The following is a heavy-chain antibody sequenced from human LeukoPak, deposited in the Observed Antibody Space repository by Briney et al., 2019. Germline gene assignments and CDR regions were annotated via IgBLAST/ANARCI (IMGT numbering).Heavy chain of an antibody. CDR3: ARHLIAVAGTGSVFDI. CDR1: RDSINTGNYY. CDR2: IHYSGST. Sequence: KPSETLSLTCTVSRDSINTGNYYWSWIRQPPGKGLEWLGFIHYSGSTYYNPSLRSRVTISVDTSKNQFSLKLSSVTAADTAVYYCARHLIAVAGTGSVFDIWGQGTTVTVSS. V-gene: IGHV4-39*01. J-gene: IGHJ3*02. D-gene: IGHD6-19*01.